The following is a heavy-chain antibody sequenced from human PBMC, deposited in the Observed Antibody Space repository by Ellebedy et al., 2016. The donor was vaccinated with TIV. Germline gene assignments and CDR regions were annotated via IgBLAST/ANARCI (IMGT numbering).Heavy chain of an antibody. Sequence: ASVKVSCKASGYTFTSYYMHWVRQAPGQGLEWMGWISAYNGNTNYAQKLQGRVTMTTDTSTSTAYMELSSLRSEDTAVYYCARDYYYYMDVWGKGTTVTVSS. CDR1: GYTFTSYY. J-gene: IGHJ6*03. CDR3: ARDYYYYMDV. V-gene: IGHV1-18*04. CDR2: ISAYNGNT.